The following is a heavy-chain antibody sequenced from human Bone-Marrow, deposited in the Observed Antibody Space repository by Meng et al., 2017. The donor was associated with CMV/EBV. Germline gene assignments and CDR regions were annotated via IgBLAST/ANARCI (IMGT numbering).Heavy chain of an antibody. CDR2: IYYSGST. V-gene: IGHV4-59*01. J-gene: IGHJ2*01. CDR1: GGSISSYY. D-gene: IGHD1-7*01. CDR3: AREGLELRGRLWYFDL. Sequence: GSLRLSCTVSGGSISSYYWSWIRQPPGKGLEWIGYIYYSGSTNYNPSLKSRVTISVDTSKNQFSLKLSSVTAADTAVYYCAREGLELRGRLWYFDLWGRGTLVTVSS.